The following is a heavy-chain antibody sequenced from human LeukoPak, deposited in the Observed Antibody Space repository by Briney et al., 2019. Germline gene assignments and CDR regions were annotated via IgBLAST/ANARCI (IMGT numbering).Heavy chain of an antibody. CDR1: GFTFSSYG. J-gene: IGHJ4*02. Sequence: GGSLRFSCAASGFTFSSYGMSWVRQAPGKGLEWVWVISGCYGSTYYEDSVKGRFTISRDNSKTTLYLQMNSLRAEDTAVYYCAKISDHSSGYYRPIYYFDYWGQGTLVTVSS. CDR2: ISGCYGST. D-gene: IGHD3-22*01. CDR3: AKISDHSSGYYRPIYYFDY. V-gene: IGHV3-23*01.